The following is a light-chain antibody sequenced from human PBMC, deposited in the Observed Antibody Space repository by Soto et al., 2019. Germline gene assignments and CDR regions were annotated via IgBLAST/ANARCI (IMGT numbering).Light chain of an antibody. CDR1: TGPVTSDHH. J-gene: IGLJ1*01. CDR3: LLSFSVLYV. V-gene: IGLV7-46*01. Sequence: QAVVTQEPSLTVSPGGTVTLTCGSITGPVTSDHHPYWFQQKPGQAPRTLIYDTSRRDSWTPARFSGSLLGGKAALTLSGAQSEDEAVYYCLLSFSVLYVFGTGTKLTVL. CDR2: DTS.